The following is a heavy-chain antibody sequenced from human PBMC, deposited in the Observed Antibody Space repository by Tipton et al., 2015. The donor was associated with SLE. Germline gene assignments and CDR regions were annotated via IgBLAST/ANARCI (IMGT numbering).Heavy chain of an antibody. V-gene: IGHV4-39*07. J-gene: IGHJ4*02. CDR3: ARAEYSFDY. CDR1: GGSISSSSYY. CDR2: IYYSGST. Sequence: TLSLTCTVSGGSISSSSYYWGWIRQPPGKGLELIGSIYYSGSTYYNPSLKSRVTISVDTSKNQFSLKVSSVTAADTAVYYCARAEYSFDYWGQGALVTVSS. D-gene: IGHD3-10*01.